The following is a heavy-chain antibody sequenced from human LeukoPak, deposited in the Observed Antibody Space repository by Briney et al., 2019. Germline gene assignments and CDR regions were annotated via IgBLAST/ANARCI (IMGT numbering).Heavy chain of an antibody. CDR1: GFTFSDYY. V-gene: IGHV3-11*04. Sequence: GGSLRLSCAASGFTFSDYYMSWIRQAPGKGLEWVSYISGGGTTIYYADSVKGRFTISRDNAKNSLCLQMNSLRAEDTAVYYCARARENWNYVLGAFDIWGQGTMVTVSS. CDR3: ARARENWNYVLGAFDI. J-gene: IGHJ3*02. D-gene: IGHD1-7*01. CDR2: ISGGGTTI.